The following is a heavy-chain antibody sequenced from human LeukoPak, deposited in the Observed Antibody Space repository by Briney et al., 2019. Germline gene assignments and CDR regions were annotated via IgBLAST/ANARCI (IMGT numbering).Heavy chain of an antibody. V-gene: IGHV4-31*03. D-gene: IGHD5-12*01. Sequence: SETLSLTCTVSGGSISSGGYYWSWIRQHPGKGLEWIGDIYYSGSTRYNPSLKSRVTISVDTSKNQFSLKLSSVTAADTAVYYYASGYSGYDYYFDYWGQGTLVTVSS. CDR3: ASGYSGYDYYFDY. CDR2: IYYSGST. CDR1: GGSISSGGYY. J-gene: IGHJ4*02.